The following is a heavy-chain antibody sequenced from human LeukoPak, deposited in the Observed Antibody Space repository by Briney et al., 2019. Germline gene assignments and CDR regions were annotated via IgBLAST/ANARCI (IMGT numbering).Heavy chain of an antibody. CDR3: RVSYGGEYYFDY. CDR1: GGSISSGGYS. D-gene: IGHD5-18*01. Sequence: RPSETLSLTCAVSGGSISSGGYSWSWIRQHPGKGLEWIGYIYYSGSTYYNPSLKSRVTISVDTSKNQFSLKLSSVTAADTAVYYCRVSYGGEYYFDYWGQGTLVTVSS. J-gene: IGHJ4*02. CDR2: IYYSGST. V-gene: IGHV4-31*11.